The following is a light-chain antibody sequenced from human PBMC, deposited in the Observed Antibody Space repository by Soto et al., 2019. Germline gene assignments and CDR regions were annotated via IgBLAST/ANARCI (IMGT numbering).Light chain of an antibody. CDR3: QQYGSLIT. CDR1: QSVSSSY. CDR2: GAS. Sequence: EIVLTQSPGPLSLSPGERAPLSCRASQSVSSSYLAWYQQKPGQAPRLLIYGASSRATGFPDRFSGSGSGTDFTLTISRLEPEDFAVYYCQQYGSLITFGQGTRLEIK. V-gene: IGKV3-20*01. J-gene: IGKJ5*01.